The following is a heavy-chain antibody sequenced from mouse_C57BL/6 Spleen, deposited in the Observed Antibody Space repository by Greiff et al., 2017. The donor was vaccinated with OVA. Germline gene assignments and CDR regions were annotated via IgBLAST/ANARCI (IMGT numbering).Heavy chain of an antibody. J-gene: IGHJ4*01. CDR1: GYTFTDYY. V-gene: IGHV1-26*01. CDR2: INPNNGGT. CDR3: ADNFLMDY. Sequence: EVQLQQSGPELVKPGASVKISCKASGYTFTDYYMNWVKQSHGKSLEWIGDINPNNGGTSYNQKFKGKATLTVDKSSSTAYMELRSLTSEDSAVYYCADNFLMDYWGQGTSVTVSS. D-gene: IGHD4-1*02.